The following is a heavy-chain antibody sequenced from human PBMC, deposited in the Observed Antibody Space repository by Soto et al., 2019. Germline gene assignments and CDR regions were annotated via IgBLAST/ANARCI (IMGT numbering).Heavy chain of an antibody. D-gene: IGHD4-17*01. Sequence: SCAASGFTFSNAWMSWVRQAPGKGLEWVGRIKSKTDGGTTDYAAPVKGRFTISRDDSKNTLYLQMNSLKTEDTAVYYCTTDRGNYGDYAFLYYWGQGTLVTVSS. V-gene: IGHV3-15*01. CDR1: GFTFSNAW. J-gene: IGHJ4*02. CDR2: IKSKTDGGTT. CDR3: TTDRGNYGDYAFLYY.